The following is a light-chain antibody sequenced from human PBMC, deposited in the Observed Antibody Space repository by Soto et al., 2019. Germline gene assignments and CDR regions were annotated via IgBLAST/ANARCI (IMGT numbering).Light chain of an antibody. CDR2: DAS. Sequence: EMVLTHSPGTLALSPCERATLSARASQSVSSYLAWYQQKPGQAPRLLIYDASNRATGIPARFSGSGSGTDFTLTISSLEPEDFAVYYCQQRSNWPTFGQGTRLEIK. J-gene: IGKJ5*01. CDR1: QSVSSY. CDR3: QQRSNWPT. V-gene: IGKV3-11*01.